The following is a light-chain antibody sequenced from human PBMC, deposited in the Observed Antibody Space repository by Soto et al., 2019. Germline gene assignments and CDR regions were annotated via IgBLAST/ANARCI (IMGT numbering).Light chain of an antibody. V-gene: IGKV1-39*01. J-gene: IGKJ3*01. CDR3: QQSYSTPFT. Sequence: DIQMTQSPSSLSASVGDRVTITCRASQSISGYLNWYQQRPGKAPKLLIYAASTLQSGVPSRFSGSGSGTDFTLTISSLQPEDFATYYCQQSYSTPFTFGPGTKVDI. CDR1: QSISGY. CDR2: AAS.